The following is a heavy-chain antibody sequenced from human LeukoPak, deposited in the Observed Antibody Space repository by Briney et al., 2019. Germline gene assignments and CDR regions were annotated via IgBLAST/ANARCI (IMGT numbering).Heavy chain of an antibody. J-gene: IGHJ3*01. D-gene: IGHD3-22*01. CDR2: GSGGST. V-gene: IGHV3-23*01. Sequence: GSGGSTYYADSVKGRFTISRDNSENTLYLQTTSLRAEDTAVYYCAKEYSYDSGGDAFDVWGQGTLVTVSS. CDR3: AKEYSYDSGGDAFDV.